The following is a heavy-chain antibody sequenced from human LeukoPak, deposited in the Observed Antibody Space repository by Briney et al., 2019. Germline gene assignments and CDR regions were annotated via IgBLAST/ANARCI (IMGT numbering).Heavy chain of an antibody. CDR3: ARVSESEWNFDL. D-gene: IGHD1-14*01. CDR2: MNPNSGNT. V-gene: IGHV1-8*03. CDR1: GYTFTSYD. Sequence: ASVKVSCKASGYTFTSYDINWVRQATGQGLEWMGWMNPNSGNTGYAQKFQGRVTITRNTSISTAYMELSSLRSEDTAVYYCARVSESEWNFDLWGRGTLVTVSS. J-gene: IGHJ2*01.